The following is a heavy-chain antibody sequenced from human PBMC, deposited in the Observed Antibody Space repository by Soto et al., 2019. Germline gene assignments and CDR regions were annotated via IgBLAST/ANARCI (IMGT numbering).Heavy chain of an antibody. J-gene: IGHJ2*01. Sequence: SVKVSCKASGGTFSSYAISWVRQAPGQGLEWMGGIIPIFGTANYAQKFQGGVTITADESTSTAYMELSSLRSEDTAVYYCARAERLTWYFDLWGRGTLVTVSS. CDR1: GGTFSSYA. CDR3: ARAERLTWYFDL. CDR2: IIPIFGTA. D-gene: IGHD6-25*01. V-gene: IGHV1-69*13.